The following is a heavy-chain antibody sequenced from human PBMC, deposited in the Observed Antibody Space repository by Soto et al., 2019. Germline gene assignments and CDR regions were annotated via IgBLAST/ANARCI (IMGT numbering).Heavy chain of an antibody. J-gene: IGHJ4*02. D-gene: IGHD3-9*01. Sequence: PSETLSLTCGVYGGSFSGHFWSWVRQPPGKGLEWIGEVDDGGNTNSNPSLKSRVTISLDTSKNQFSLNLNSVTAADTAMYYCARVAQFDILTGYYPFDYWGQGT. CDR1: GGSFSGHF. V-gene: IGHV4-34*01. CDR3: ARVAQFDILTGYYPFDY. CDR2: VDDGGNT.